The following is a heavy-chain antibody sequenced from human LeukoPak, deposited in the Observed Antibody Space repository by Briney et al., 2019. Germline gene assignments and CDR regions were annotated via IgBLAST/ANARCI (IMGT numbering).Heavy chain of an antibody. Sequence: PSETLSLTCAVYGGSFSGYYWSWIRQPPGKGLEWIGYIYYSGSTYYNPSLKSRVTISVDKSKNQFSLKLSSVTAADTAVYYCARDWDYYWRRGLDYWGQGTLVTVSS. V-gene: IGHV4-34*01. CDR3: ARDWDYYWRRGLDY. CDR2: IYYSGST. CDR1: GGSFSGYY. D-gene: IGHD1-7*01. J-gene: IGHJ4*02.